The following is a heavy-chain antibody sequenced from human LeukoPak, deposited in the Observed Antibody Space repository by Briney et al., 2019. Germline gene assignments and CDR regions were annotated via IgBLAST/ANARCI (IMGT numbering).Heavy chain of an antibody. CDR3: ARAAYSSGDAFDI. CDR2: IYSGGST. Sequence: PGGSLRLSCAASGFTVSSNYMSWVRQVPGKGLEWVSVIYSGGSTYYADSVKGRFTISRDNSKNTLYLQMNSLRAEDTAVYYCARAAYSSGDAFDIWGQGTMVTVSS. CDR1: GFTVSSNY. D-gene: IGHD6-19*01. J-gene: IGHJ3*02. V-gene: IGHV3-53*01.